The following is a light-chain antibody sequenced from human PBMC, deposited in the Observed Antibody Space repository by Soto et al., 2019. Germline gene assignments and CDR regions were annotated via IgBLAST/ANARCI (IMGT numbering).Light chain of an antibody. CDR2: GNN. Sequence: QSVLTQPPSVSAAPGQRVSISCSGSSSNIGAGYDVHWYQQLPGTVPKLFIYGNNNRPSGVPDRFSGSKSGTSASLTITGLQAEDEADYYCQSYDTILSGSVFGGGTKLTVL. CDR3: QSYDTILSGSV. J-gene: IGLJ2*01. V-gene: IGLV1-40*01. CDR1: SSNIGAGYD.